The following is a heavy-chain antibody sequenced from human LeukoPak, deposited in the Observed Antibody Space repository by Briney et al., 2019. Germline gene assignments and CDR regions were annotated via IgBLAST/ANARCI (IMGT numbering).Heavy chain of an antibody. Sequence: GGSLRLSCAASGFTFSSYAMHWVRQAPGKGLEGVAVISYDGSNKYYADSVKGRFTISRDNSKNTLYLQMNSLRAEDTAVYYCARATYYYDSSGYYPLDDYWGQGTLVTVSS. D-gene: IGHD3-22*01. CDR2: ISYDGSNK. CDR1: GFTFSSYA. CDR3: ARATYYYDSSGYYPLDDY. V-gene: IGHV3-30-3*01. J-gene: IGHJ4*02.